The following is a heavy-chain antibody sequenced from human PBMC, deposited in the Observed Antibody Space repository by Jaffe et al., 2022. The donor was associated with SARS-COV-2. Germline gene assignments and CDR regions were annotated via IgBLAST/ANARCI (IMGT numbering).Heavy chain of an antibody. CDR2: IRSKAYGGTT. Sequence: EVQLVESGGGLVKPGRSLRLSCTASGFTFGDYAMSWFRQAPGKGLEWVGFIRSKAYGGTTEYAASVKGRFTISRDDSKSIAYLQMNSLKTEDTAVYYCTRDVVAGMLYYYGMDVWGQGTTVTVSS. D-gene: IGHD6-19*01. J-gene: IGHJ6*02. CDR3: TRDVVAGMLYYYGMDV. CDR1: GFTFGDYA. V-gene: IGHV3-49*05.